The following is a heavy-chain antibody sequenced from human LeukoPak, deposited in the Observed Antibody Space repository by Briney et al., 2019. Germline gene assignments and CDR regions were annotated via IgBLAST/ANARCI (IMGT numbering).Heavy chain of an antibody. J-gene: IGHJ6*03. D-gene: IGHD3-3*01. CDR1: GFTFSSYA. V-gene: IGHV3-30*01. Sequence: GRSLRLSCAASGFTFSSYAMHWVRQAPGKGLEWVAVISYDGSNKYYADSVKGRFTISRDNSKNTLYLQMNSLRAEDTAVYYCAREYYDFWSGYYTNYYYYTDVWGKGTTVTVSS. CDR2: ISYDGSNK. CDR3: AREYYDFWSGYYTNYYYYTDV.